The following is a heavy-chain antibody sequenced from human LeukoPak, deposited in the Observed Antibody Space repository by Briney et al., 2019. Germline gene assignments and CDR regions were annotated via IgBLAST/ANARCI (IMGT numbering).Heavy chain of an antibody. CDR1: GNTFTNDY. Sequence: ASVKVSCKASGNTFTNDYMHWVRQAPGQGLEWMGLIDPSGGITTYAQKFQGRITATRDTSTSTVYMELSSLTSEDTAVYYCATDLPTGYGSSDYWGQGTLVTVSS. D-gene: IGHD3-10*01. CDR2: IDPSGGIT. J-gene: IGHJ4*02. V-gene: IGHV1-46*01. CDR3: ATDLPTGYGSSDY.